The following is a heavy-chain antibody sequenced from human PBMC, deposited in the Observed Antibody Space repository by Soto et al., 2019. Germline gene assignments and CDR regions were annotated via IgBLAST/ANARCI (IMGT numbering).Heavy chain of an antibody. CDR1: GFTFSDSS. V-gene: IGHV3-11*06. D-gene: IGHD6-13*01. J-gene: IGHJ5*02. CDR3: ARSVVSSTRFDP. CDR2: ISSGTSYT. Sequence: QVQLVESGGGLGRPGESLRLSCAASGFTFSDSSMNWIRQAPGKGLEWVSYISSGTSYTNYADSVKGRFTISRDNAKNSLFLHMNSLRAEDTAVYYCARSVVSSTRFDPWGQGTLVTVSS.